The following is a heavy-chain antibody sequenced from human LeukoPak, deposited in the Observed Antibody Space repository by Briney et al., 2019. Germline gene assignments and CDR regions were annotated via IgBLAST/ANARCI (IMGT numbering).Heavy chain of an antibody. V-gene: IGHV1-2*02. Sequence: ASVKVSCKASGYTFAGYYMHWVRQAPGQGLEWMGWINPNSGGTNYAQKFQGRVTMTRDTSISTAYMELSRLRSDDTAVYYCARGVAGVYFYYYMDVWGKGTTVTVSS. CDR1: GYTFAGYY. D-gene: IGHD1-14*01. J-gene: IGHJ6*03. CDR3: ARGVAGVYFYYYMDV. CDR2: INPNSGGT.